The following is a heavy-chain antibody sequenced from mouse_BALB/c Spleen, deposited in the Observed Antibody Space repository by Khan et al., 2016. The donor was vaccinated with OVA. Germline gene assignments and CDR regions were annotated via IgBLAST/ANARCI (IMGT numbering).Heavy chain of an antibody. CDR2: INTYTGEP. V-gene: IGHV9-3-1*01. Sequence: QIQLVQSGPELKKPGETVKISCKASGYTFKNYGMNWVKQAPGKGLKWMGWINTYTGEPTYVDDFKGRFAFSLETSASTAYLQINNLKNEDAATYFCASGGYWYFDVWGAGTTVTVSS. J-gene: IGHJ1*01. CDR1: GYTFKNYG. D-gene: IGHD1-1*02. CDR3: ASGGYWYFDV.